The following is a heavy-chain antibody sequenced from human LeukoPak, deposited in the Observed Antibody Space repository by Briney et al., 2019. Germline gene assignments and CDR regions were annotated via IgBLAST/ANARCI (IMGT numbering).Heavy chain of an antibody. D-gene: IGHD6-6*01. V-gene: IGHV3-9*01. CDR2: ISWNSGSI. CDR1: GFTFDDYA. Sequence: PGGSLRLSCAASGFTFDDYAMHWVRQAPGKGLEWVSGISWNSGSIGYADSVKGRFTISRDNAKNSLYLQMNSLRAEDTAVYYCARDSRTYSSSGYFDYWGQGTLVTVSS. J-gene: IGHJ4*02. CDR3: ARDSRTYSSSGYFDY.